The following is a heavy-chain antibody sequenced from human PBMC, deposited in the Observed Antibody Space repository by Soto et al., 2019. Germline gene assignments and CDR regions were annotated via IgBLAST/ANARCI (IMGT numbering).Heavy chain of an antibody. V-gene: IGHV3-53*01. J-gene: IGHJ6*02. CDR3: ASHSSEVTAKSFNSAYYYGMDV. CDR1: GFTVSSNY. CDR2: IYSGGST. Sequence: VQLVESGGGLIQPGGSLRLSCAASGFTVSSNYMSWVRQAPGKWLEWVSVIYSGGSTYYADSVKGRFTISRDNSKNTLYLQMNSLRAEDTAVYYCASHSSEVTAKSFNSAYYYGMDVWGQGTTVTVSS. D-gene: IGHD4-4*01.